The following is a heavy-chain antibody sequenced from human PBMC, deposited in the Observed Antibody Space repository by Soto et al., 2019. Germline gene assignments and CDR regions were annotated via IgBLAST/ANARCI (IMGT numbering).Heavy chain of an antibody. Sequence: GSLRLSCAASGFSFGDYWMSWVSQAPGKGLEWVAHMKKDGSEKYYVDSVKGRFSVSRDNSKNSLYLQMDSLRAEDTAVYYCAKLGSGYYTGLYFDYWGQGTLVTVSS. CDR2: MKKDGSEK. J-gene: IGHJ4*02. CDR1: GFSFGDYW. CDR3: AKLGSGYYTGLYFDY. V-gene: IGHV3-7*03. D-gene: IGHD3-3*01.